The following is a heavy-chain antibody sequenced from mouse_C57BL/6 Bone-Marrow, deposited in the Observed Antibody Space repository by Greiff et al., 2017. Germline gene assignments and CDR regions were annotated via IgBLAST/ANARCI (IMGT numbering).Heavy chain of an antibody. CDR2: IDPSESYT. J-gene: IGHJ3*01. V-gene: IGHV1-59*01. CDR3: ARFDGSGYPFAY. CDR1: GYTFTSYW. D-gene: IGHD3-2*02. Sequence: QVQLQQPGAELVRPGTSVKLSCKASGYTFTSYWMHWVKQRPGTGLAWIGVIDPSESYTTYNQKFKGKAPLTVDTSSSTAYMQLSSLTSEDSAVYYCARFDGSGYPFAYWGQGTLVTVSA.